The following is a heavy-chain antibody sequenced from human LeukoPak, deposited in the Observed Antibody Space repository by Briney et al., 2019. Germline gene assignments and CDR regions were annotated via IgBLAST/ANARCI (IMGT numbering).Heavy chain of an antibody. D-gene: IGHD2-2*01. V-gene: IGHV1-2*02. J-gene: IGHJ3*02. CDR3: ARGPIHCSSTSCHDAFDI. CDR1: GYTFTGYY. CDR2: INPNSGGT. Sequence: GASVKVSCKASGYTFTGYYMHWVRQAPGQGLEWMGWINPNSGGTNYAQKFQGRVTMTRDTSISTAYMELSRLRSDDTAVYYCARGPIHCSSTSCHDAFDIWGQGTMVTVSS.